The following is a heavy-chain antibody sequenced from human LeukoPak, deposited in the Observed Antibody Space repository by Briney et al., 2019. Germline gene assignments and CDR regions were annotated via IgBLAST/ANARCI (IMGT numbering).Heavy chain of an antibody. D-gene: IGHD2-2*01. Sequence: GGSLRLSCEASGFTFASYAMSWVRQAPGKGLEWVSAINGGGGTTYYADSVKGRFTISGDNSKNTLSLQMNSLRAEDTAVYYCAKPPWRCSSTTCYHFDYWGQGTLVTVSS. J-gene: IGHJ4*02. CDR3: AKPPWRCSSTTCYHFDY. CDR2: INGGGGTT. CDR1: GFTFASYA. V-gene: IGHV3-23*01.